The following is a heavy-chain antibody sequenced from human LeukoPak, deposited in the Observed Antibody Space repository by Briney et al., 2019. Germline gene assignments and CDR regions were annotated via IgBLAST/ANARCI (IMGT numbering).Heavy chain of an antibody. Sequence: GPSLRLSCAAAGFTFSSYWMSCVSQAPGGWREWVANIKQDGSEKYYVDSVRGRFTISRDDAKNSLYLQMNSLRAEDTAVYYCARDHPSYYFDYWGQGTLVTVSS. CDR1: GFTFSSYW. CDR2: IKQDGSEK. J-gene: IGHJ4*02. D-gene: IGHD1-26*01. V-gene: IGHV3-7*01. CDR3: ARDHPSYYFDY.